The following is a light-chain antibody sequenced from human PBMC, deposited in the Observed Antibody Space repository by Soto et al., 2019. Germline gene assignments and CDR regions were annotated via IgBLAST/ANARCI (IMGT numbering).Light chain of an antibody. Sequence: QSVLTQPASVSGSPGQSITISCTGTNSDVGGYKYVSWYQQHPGKAPKLIIYEVSNRPSGVSNRFSGSKSGNTASLTISGLQAEDEADYYCSSYTSASARVFGGGTKLTVL. CDR2: EVS. V-gene: IGLV2-14*01. CDR3: SSYTSASARV. J-gene: IGLJ3*02. CDR1: NSDVGGYKY.